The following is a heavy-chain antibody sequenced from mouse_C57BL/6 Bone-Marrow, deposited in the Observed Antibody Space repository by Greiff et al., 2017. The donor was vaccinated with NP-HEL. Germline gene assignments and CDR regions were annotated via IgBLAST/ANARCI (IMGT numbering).Heavy chain of an antibody. CDR2: IHPNSGST. CDR1: GYTFTSYW. V-gene: IGHV1-64*01. CDR3: AYYYGSSGAY. D-gene: IGHD1-1*01. J-gene: IGHJ3*01. Sequence: QVQLQQPGAELVKPGASVKLSCKASGYTFTSYWMHWVKQRPGQGLEWIGMIHPNSGSTNYNEKFKSKATLTVDKSSSTAYMQLSSLTSEAAAVYYCAYYYGSSGAYWGQGTLVTVSA.